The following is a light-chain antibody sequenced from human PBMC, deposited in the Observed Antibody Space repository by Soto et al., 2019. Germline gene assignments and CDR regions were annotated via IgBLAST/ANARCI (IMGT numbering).Light chain of an antibody. V-gene: IGKV1-6*01. J-gene: IGKJ1*01. CDR1: HGIRND. CDR3: LQAYTCPRT. CDR2: AAS. Sequence: AIQMTQSPSSLSASVGARVTITCRAIHGIRNDLGWYQQKPGKDPKLLIYAASTLQSGVTSRFIGSGSRTEGTLTISSLQPEDFATYYCLQAYTCPRTFGQVTKVEV.